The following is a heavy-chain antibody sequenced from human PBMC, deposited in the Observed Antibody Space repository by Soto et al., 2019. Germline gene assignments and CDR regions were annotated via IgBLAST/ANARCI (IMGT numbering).Heavy chain of an antibody. CDR2: ISGSGGST. Sequence: GGSLRLSCAASGFTFSSYAMSWVRQAPGKGLEWVSAISGSGGSTYYADSVKGRFTISRDNSKNTLYLQMNSLRAEDTAVYYCAKDKMEDYYDSSGYYFDYWGQGTLVTVSS. D-gene: IGHD3-22*01. CDR3: AKDKMEDYYDSSGYYFDY. V-gene: IGHV3-23*01. J-gene: IGHJ4*02. CDR1: GFTFSSYA.